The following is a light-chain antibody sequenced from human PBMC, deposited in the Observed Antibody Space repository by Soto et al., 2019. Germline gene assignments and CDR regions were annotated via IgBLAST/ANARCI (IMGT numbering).Light chain of an antibody. J-gene: IGKJ1*01. CDR1: QGISCY. CDR3: QRTYNARQT. V-gene: IGKV1-27*01. Sequence: DIPLTQSPSSLSASVGDRVTITCRVSQGISCYLNWYRQKPGKVPKILIYSASNLQSGVTSRFSGSRSGSDFSITINSLPPADVATYYRQRTYNARQTFGRGTKVEIK. CDR2: SAS.